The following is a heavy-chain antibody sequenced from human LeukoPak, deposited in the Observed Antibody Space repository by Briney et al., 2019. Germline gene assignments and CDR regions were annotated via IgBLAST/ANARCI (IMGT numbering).Heavy chain of an antibody. V-gene: IGHV3-53*05. CDR2: IYSGGST. Sequence: PGGSLRLSCAASGFTVSSNYMSWVRQAPGKGLEWVSVIYSGGSTYYADSVKGRFTISRDNSKNTLYLQMNSLRAEDTAVYYCAKIPGSSAEPEGYWGQGTLVTVSS. CDR3: AKIPGSSAEPEGY. J-gene: IGHJ4*02. D-gene: IGHD1-26*01. CDR1: GFTVSSNY.